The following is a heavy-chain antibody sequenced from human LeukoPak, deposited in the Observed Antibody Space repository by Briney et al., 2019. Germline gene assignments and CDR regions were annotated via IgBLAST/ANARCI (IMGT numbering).Heavy chain of an antibody. Sequence: SETLSLTCTVSGGSISSYYWSWIRQPPGKGLEWIGYIYYSGSTNYNPSLKSRVTISVDTSKNQFSLKLSSVTAADTAVYYCARVGLGPLDYFDYWGQGTLVTASS. D-gene: IGHD3/OR15-3a*01. V-gene: IGHV4-59*01. J-gene: IGHJ4*02. CDR2: IYYSGST. CDR3: ARVGLGPLDYFDY. CDR1: GGSISSYY.